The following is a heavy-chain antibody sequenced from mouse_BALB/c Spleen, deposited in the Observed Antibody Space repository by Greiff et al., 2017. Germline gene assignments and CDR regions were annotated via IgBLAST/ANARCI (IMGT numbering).Heavy chain of an antibody. D-gene: IGHD2-1*01. CDR2: INSNGGST. CDR1: GFTFSSYG. Sequence: EVQVVESGGGLVQPGGSLKLSCAASGFTFSSYGMSWVRQTPDKRLELVATINSNGGSTYYPDSVKGRFTISRDNAKNTLYLQMSSLKSEDTAMYYCARDGNYVLYAMDYWGQGTSVTVSS. J-gene: IGHJ4*01. CDR3: ARDGNYVLYAMDY. V-gene: IGHV5-6-3*01.